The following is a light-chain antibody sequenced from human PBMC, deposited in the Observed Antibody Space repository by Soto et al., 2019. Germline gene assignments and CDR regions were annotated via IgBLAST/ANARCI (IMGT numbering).Light chain of an antibody. CDR3: SSYTYSSTPYVV. Sequence: QSALTQPASVSGSPGQSITISCTGTSSDVGGYNYVSWYQQHPGKAPKLMIYEVSNRPSGVSNRFSGSKSGNTASLTISGLQAEDEADYYCSSYTYSSTPYVVFGGGTKLPS. V-gene: IGLV2-14*01. J-gene: IGLJ2*01. CDR2: EVS. CDR1: SSDVGGYNY.